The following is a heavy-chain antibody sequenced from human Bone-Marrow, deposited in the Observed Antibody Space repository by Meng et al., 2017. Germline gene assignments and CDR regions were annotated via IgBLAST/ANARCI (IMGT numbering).Heavy chain of an antibody. D-gene: IGHD3-22*01. CDR3: ARFTCYYDSSGYYYYYYGMDV. Sequence: SETLSLTCTVSGGSISSSSYYWGWIRQPPGKGLEWIGSIYYSGSTYYNPPLKSRVTISVDTSKNQFSLKLSSVTAADTAVYYCARFTCYYDSSGYYYYYYGMDVWGQGTTVTVSS. CDR1: GGSISSSSYY. V-gene: IGHV4-39*07. J-gene: IGHJ6*02. CDR2: IYYSGST.